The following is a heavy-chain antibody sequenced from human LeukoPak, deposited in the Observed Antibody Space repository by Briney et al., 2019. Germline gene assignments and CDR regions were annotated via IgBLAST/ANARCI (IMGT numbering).Heavy chain of an antibody. D-gene: IGHD2-15*01. Sequence: GGSLRLSCAASGFTFSSYWMSWVRQAPGKGLEWVANIKQDGSEKYYVDSVKGPFTISRDNAKNSLYLQMNSLRAEDTAVYYCARDLSDIVVVVASVADYYYGMDVWGQGTTVTVSS. CDR2: IKQDGSEK. J-gene: IGHJ6*02. CDR1: GFTFSSYW. V-gene: IGHV3-7*01. CDR3: ARDLSDIVVVVASVADYYYGMDV.